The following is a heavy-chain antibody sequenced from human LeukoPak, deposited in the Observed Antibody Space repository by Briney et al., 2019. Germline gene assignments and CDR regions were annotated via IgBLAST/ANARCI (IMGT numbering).Heavy chain of an antibody. Sequence: KISCKGSGYSFTSYWIGWVRQAPGQGLEWMGGIIPIFGTANYAQKFQGRVTITADESTSTAYMELSSLRSEDTAVYYCARGVPFDIWGQGTMVTVSS. D-gene: IGHD3-10*01. CDR1: GYSFTSYW. CDR2: IIPIFGTA. J-gene: IGHJ3*02. CDR3: ARGVPFDI. V-gene: IGHV1-69*01.